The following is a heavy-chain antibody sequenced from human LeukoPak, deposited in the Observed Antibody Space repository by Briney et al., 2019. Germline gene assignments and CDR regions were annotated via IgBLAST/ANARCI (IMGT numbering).Heavy chain of an antibody. Sequence: PGGSLRLSCAASGFTFSDYSMNWVRQAPGKGLEWVSYISGVGSTIYYADSVKGRFTMSRDNAKNSLYLQMNSPRGEDTAVYYCARGLTTLAPGGQGTLVTVSS. J-gene: IGHJ5*02. V-gene: IGHV3-48*01. CDR3: ARGLTTLAP. CDR2: ISGVGSTI. CDR1: GFTFSDYS. D-gene: IGHD4-23*01.